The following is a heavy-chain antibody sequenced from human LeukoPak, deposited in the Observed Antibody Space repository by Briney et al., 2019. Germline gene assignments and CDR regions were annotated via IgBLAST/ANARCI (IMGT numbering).Heavy chain of an antibody. V-gene: IGHV3-30*02. D-gene: IGHD6-13*01. Sequence: GGSLRPSCEASGFTFSSFGMHWVRQAPGKGLEWVAFIRRDGDVIYYADSVKGRFTISRDNSNNTLYLQMNSLRVDDTAIYYCSPTAAGISKVDYWGQGTLITVSS. J-gene: IGHJ4*02. CDR1: GFTFSSFG. CDR3: SPTAAGISKVDY. CDR2: IRRDGDVI.